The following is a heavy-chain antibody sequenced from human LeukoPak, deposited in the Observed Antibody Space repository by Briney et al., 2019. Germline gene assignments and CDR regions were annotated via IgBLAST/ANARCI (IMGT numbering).Heavy chain of an antibody. Sequence: ASAKVSCKASGYTFTTYYIHWVRQAPGQGLEWMGIINPSGGGTSYAQKFQGRVTITADKSTSTAYMELSSLRSEDTAVYYCARESGYSYGPPTGYYFDYWGQGTLVTVSS. CDR2: INPSGGGT. CDR1: GYTFTTYY. J-gene: IGHJ4*02. CDR3: ARESGYSYGPPTGYYFDY. D-gene: IGHD5-18*01. V-gene: IGHV1-46*01.